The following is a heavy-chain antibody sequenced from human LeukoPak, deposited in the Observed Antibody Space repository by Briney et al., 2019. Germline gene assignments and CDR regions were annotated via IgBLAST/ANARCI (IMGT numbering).Heavy chain of an antibody. D-gene: IGHD1/OR15-1a*01. V-gene: IGHV4-61*08. J-gene: IGHJ4*02. CDR3: ARVITTVGLPSYCDY. CDR1: GGSISSGDYY. Sequence: PSETLSLTCTVSGGSISSGDYYWSWIRQPPGKGLEWIGYSDYSGSTSYNPSLKSRVTVSVDTSKNQFSLKVSSVTAADTAVYYCARVITTVGLPSYCDYWGQGTLVTVSS. CDR2: SDYSGST.